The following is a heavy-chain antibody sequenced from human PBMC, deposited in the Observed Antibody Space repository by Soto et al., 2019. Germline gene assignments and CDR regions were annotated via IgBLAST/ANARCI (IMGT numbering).Heavy chain of an antibody. J-gene: IGHJ3*02. CDR1: GFTFSSND. CDR2: ISSTSSPI. V-gene: IGHV3-48*01. D-gene: IGHD2-15*01. Sequence: EVQLVESGGGVVQPGGSLRLSCAVAGFTFSSNDMNWIRQAPGKGLEWVSYISSTSSPIYYADSVRGRFTISRDNAKNSLYLQMNSLRAEDTAVYYCARTNRILDAFDIWGHGTMVTVSS. CDR3: ARTNRILDAFDI.